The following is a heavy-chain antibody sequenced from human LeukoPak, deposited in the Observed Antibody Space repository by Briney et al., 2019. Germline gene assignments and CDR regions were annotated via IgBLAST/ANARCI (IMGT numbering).Heavy chain of an antibody. J-gene: IGHJ4*02. D-gene: IGHD3-10*01. CDR3: AGRESDGSGSRTFDY. Sequence: SEALSLTCAVSGGSFSGYYWSWIRQPPGKGLEWIGEINHSGSTNYNPSLKSRVTISVDTSKNQFSLKLSSVTAADTAVYYCAGRESDGSGSRTFDYWGQGTLVTVSS. CDR1: GGSFSGYY. CDR2: INHSGST. V-gene: IGHV4-34*01.